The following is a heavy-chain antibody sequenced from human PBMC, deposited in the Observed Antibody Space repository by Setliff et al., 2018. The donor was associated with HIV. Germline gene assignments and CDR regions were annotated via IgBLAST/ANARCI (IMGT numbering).Heavy chain of an antibody. J-gene: IGHJ6*03. Sequence: GGSLRLSCAASGFTFSSYWMHWVRQAPGKGLVWVSRINSDGSSTSYADSVKGRFTISRDNAKNTLYLQMNSLRAEDTAVYYCARDGPYYDILTGYSRGYYYYYMDVWGKGTTVTVSS. D-gene: IGHD3-9*01. CDR2: INSDGSST. CDR1: GFTFSSYW. V-gene: IGHV3-74*01. CDR3: ARDGPYYDILTGYSRGYYYYYMDV.